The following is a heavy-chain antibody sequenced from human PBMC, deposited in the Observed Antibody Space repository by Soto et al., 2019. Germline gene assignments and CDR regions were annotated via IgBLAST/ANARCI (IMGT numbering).Heavy chain of an antibody. CDR3: ARDMYSSDYFVKWFEP. Sequence: VRLVESGGGAVQPGRSLRLSCTASGFSFSSYAMYWFRQPPGKGLEWVAVISHDGINKHYADSVKGRVTVSRDNSNHSLDLQLNSLRGEDTAMYYCARDMYSSDYFVKWFEPWGQGTLVTVSS. D-gene: IGHD6-19*01. J-gene: IGHJ5*02. CDR2: ISHDGINK. CDR1: GFSFSSYA. V-gene: IGHV3-30-3*01.